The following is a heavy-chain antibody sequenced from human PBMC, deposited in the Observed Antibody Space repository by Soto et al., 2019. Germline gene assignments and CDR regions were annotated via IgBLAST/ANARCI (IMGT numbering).Heavy chain of an antibody. CDR3: ARYYDYVWGSYRQTNDAFDI. V-gene: IGHV4-30-4*01. CDR1: GGSISSGDYY. J-gene: IGHJ3*02. CDR2: IYYSGST. D-gene: IGHD3-16*02. Sequence: QVQLQESGPGLVKPSQTLSLTCTVSGGSISSGDYYWSWIRQPPGKGLEWIGYIYYSGSTYYNPSLKSRVTISVDTSKNLFSLKLSSVTAADTAVYYCARYYDYVWGSYRQTNDAFDIWGQGTMVTVSS.